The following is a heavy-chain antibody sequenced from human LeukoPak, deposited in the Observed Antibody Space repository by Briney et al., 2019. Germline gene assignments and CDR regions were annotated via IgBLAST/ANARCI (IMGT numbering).Heavy chain of an antibody. V-gene: IGHV1-46*03. D-gene: IGHD3-22*01. J-gene: IGHJ4*02. Sequence: ASVKVSCKASGYTFTSYDINWVRQAPGQGLEWMGIINPSGGSTSYAQKFQGRVTMTRDTSTSTVYMELSSLRSEDTAVYYCARRSSGYYLDFDYWGQGTLVTVSS. CDR3: ARRSSGYYLDFDY. CDR2: INPSGGST. CDR1: GYTFTSYD.